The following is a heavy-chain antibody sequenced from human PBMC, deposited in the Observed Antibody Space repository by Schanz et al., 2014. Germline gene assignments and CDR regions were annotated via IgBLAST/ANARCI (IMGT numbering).Heavy chain of an antibody. D-gene: IGHD3-9*01. Sequence: EVPLLESGGGLVEPGGSLRLSCAASGFSFSSYAMGWVRQARGKGLEWVSAMNESHSTIYYADSVRGRFTISRDNAENTLFLQMNSLRAEDTAVYYCAKAADWPVTRFDPWGQGTLVTVSS. J-gene: IGHJ5*02. CDR3: AKAADWPVTRFDP. V-gene: IGHV3-23*01. CDR2: MNESHSTI. CDR1: GFSFSSYA.